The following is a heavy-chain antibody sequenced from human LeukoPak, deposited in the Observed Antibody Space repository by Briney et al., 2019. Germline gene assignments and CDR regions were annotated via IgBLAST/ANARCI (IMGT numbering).Heavy chain of an antibody. Sequence: PSETLSLTCTVSGGSISSSSYYWGWIRQPPGKGLEWIGSIYYSGSTYYNPSLKSRVTISVDRSKNQFSLKVSSVTAADTAVYYCARERELTRIDYWGQGTLVTVSS. V-gene: IGHV4-39*07. CDR2: IYYSGST. CDR3: ARERELTRIDY. D-gene: IGHD3-10*01. CDR1: GGSISSSSYY. J-gene: IGHJ4*02.